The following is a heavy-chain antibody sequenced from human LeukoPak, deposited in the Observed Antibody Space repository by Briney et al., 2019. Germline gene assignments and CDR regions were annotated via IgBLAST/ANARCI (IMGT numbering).Heavy chain of an antibody. CDR2: ISGSGGST. V-gene: IGHV3-23*01. D-gene: IGHD3-3*01. CDR1: GFTFSSYA. CDR3: ARAYYDFWSGYYTHFDY. J-gene: IGHJ4*02. Sequence: GGSLRLSCAASGFTFSSYAMSWVRQAPGKGLEWVSAISGSGGSTYYADSVKGRFTISRDNSKNTLYLQMNSLRAEDTAVYYCARAYYDFWSGYYTHFDYWGQGTLVTVSS.